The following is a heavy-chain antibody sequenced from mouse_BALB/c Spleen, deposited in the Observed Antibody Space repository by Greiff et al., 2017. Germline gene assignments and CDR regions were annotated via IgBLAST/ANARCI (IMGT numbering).Heavy chain of an antibody. V-gene: IGHV5-6*01. CDR2: ISSGGSYT. J-gene: IGHJ3*01. CDR3: ARHDNYGNYGFAY. CDR1: GFTFSSYG. D-gene: IGHD2-1*01. Sequence: DVHLVESGGDLVKPGGSLKLSCAASGFTFSSYGMSWVRQTPDKRLEWVATISSGGSYTYYPDSVKGRFTISRDNAKNTLYLQMSSLKSEDTAMYYCARHDNYGNYGFAYWGQGTLVTVSA.